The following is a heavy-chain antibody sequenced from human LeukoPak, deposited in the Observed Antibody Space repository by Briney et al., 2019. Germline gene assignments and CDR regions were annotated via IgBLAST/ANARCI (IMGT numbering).Heavy chain of an antibody. Sequence: GGSLRLSCAASGFTFSSYGMHWVRQAPGKGLEWVAFIRYDEANKYYAGSVKGRFTIPRDSSKNTLYLQLNSLRAEDTAVYYCAKDSGYISGWYQAYYFDYWGQGTLVTVSS. CDR2: IRYDEANK. J-gene: IGHJ4*02. V-gene: IGHV3-30*02. CDR1: GFTFSSYG. D-gene: IGHD6-19*01. CDR3: AKDSGYISGWYQAYYFDY.